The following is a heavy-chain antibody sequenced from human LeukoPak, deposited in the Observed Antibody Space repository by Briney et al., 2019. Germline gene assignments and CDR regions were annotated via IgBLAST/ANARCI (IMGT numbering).Heavy chain of an antibody. V-gene: IGHV4-59*08. CDR1: GGSISSYY. J-gene: IGHJ4*02. CDR2: IYYSGST. D-gene: IGHD1-14*01. Sequence: SETLSLTCTVSGGSISSYYWSWIRQPPGKGLEWIGYIYYSGSTNYNPSLKSRVTISVDTSKNQFSLKLSSVTAADTAVYYCARHVHRPTDYLGYWGRGTLVTVSS. CDR3: ARHVHRPTDYLGY.